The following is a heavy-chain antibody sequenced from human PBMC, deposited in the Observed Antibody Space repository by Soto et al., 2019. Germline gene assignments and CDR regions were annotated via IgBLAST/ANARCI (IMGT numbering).Heavy chain of an antibody. CDR3: ARETGIAAAGTWLSYYYGMDV. CDR1: GGTFSSYA. J-gene: IGHJ6*02. Sequence: GASVKVSCKASGGTFSSYAISWVRPAPGQGLEWMGGIIPIFGTANYAQKFQGRVTITADESTSTAYMELSSLRSEDTAVYYCARETGIAAAGTWLSYYYGMDVWGQGTTVTVSS. CDR2: IIPIFGTA. D-gene: IGHD6-13*01. V-gene: IGHV1-69*13.